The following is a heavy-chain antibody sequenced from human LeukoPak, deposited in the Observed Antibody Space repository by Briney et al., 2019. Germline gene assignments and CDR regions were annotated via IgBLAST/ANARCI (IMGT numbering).Heavy chain of an antibody. CDR3: ARVRYSYETFDY. Sequence: HSETLSLTCTVSGGSISSSSYYWGWIRQPPGKGLEWIGSIYYSGSTYYNPSLKSRVTISVDTSKNQFSLKLSSVTAADTAVYYCARVRYSYETFDYWGQGTLVTVSS. D-gene: IGHD5-18*01. V-gene: IGHV4-39*07. CDR2: IYYSGST. CDR1: GGSISSSSYY. J-gene: IGHJ4*02.